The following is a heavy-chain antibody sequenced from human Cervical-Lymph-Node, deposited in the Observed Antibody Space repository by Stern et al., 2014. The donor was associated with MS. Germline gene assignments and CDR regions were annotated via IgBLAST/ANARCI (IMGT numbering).Heavy chain of an antibody. V-gene: IGHV3-21*01. D-gene: IGHD3-10*01. Sequence: EVQLVESGGGLVKPGGSLRLSCAASGFTFSSYSMNWVRQAPGKGLAWVSSISSSSSYIYYADSVKGRFTISRDNAKNSLYLQMNSLRAEDTAVYYCAREEFGELTAYFDYWGQGTLVTVSS. CDR1: GFTFSSYS. CDR3: AREEFGELTAYFDY. CDR2: ISSSSSYI. J-gene: IGHJ4*02.